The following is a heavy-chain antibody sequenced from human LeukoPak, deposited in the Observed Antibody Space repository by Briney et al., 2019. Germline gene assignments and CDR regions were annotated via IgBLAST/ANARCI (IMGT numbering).Heavy chain of an antibody. V-gene: IGHV3-74*01. J-gene: IGHJ4*02. CDR1: GFIFSLYC. CDR3: VRDGVGAPPFDY. Sequence: AGGSLRLSCAASGFIFSLYCMHWVRQAPGKGLVWVSRIKGDGSSTSYADSVKGRFTISRDNAKNTLFLQMNSLRAEDTAVYYCVRDGVGAPPFDYWGQGALVTVSS. CDR2: IKGDGSST. D-gene: IGHD1-26*01.